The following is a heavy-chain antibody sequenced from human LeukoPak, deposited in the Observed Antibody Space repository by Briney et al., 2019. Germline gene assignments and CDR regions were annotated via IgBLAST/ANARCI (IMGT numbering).Heavy chain of an antibody. CDR1: GGSISDYY. CDR2: IYVSGST. Sequence: PSETLSLTCTVSGGSISDYYWTWIRQSAGKGQEWIGRIYVSGSTKYNPSLNPSVKSRVTISVDVSKNQFSLRMSSVTAADTALYYCARDRYDSVYNWFDPWGQGILVTVSS. J-gene: IGHJ5*02. V-gene: IGHV4-4*07. D-gene: IGHD3-22*01. CDR3: ARDRYDSVYNWFDP.